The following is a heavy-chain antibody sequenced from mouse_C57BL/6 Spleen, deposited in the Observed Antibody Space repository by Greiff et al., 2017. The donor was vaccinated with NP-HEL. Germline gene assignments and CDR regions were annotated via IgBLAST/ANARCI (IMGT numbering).Heavy chain of an antibody. D-gene: IGHD1-1*01. Sequence: VQLQQSGAELVRPGASVKLSCKASGYTFTDYYINWVKQRPGQGLEWIARIYPGSGNTYYNEKFKGKATLTAEKSSSTAYMQLSSLTSEDSAVYFCARDGSSYGGVLYAMDYWGQGTSVTVSS. CDR2: IYPGSGNT. J-gene: IGHJ4*01. CDR1: GYTFTDYY. V-gene: IGHV1-76*01. CDR3: ARDGSSYGGVLYAMDY.